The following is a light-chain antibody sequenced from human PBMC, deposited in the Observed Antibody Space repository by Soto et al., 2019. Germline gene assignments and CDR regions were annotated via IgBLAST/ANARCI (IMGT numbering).Light chain of an antibody. V-gene: IGLV2-14*01. CDR1: MRDVGAYNL. CDR2: EVR. CDR3: SSYTSKSSLI. J-gene: IGLJ2*01. Sequence: QSALTQPASVSGSPGQSIAISCAGTMRDVGAYNLVSWYQQHPGRAPQLIIYEVRNRPSGISFRFSGSKSGNTASLTISGLQAEDEADYYCSSYTSKSSLIFGGGTKLTVL.